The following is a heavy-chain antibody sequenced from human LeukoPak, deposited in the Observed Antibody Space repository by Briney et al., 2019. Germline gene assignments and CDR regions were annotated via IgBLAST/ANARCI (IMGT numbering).Heavy chain of an antibody. Sequence: PGGSLRLSCAASGFTFSDHYVDWVRQAPGKGPEWVARIKNKANSYFTEYGASVKGKFTISRDDSKNSLYLQINGLQTDDTAIYYCCDLGATGDYWGQGTLVTVSS. D-gene: IGHD1-26*01. V-gene: IGHV3-72*01. CDR2: IKNKANSYFT. CDR3: CDLGATGDY. J-gene: IGHJ4*02. CDR1: GFTFSDHY.